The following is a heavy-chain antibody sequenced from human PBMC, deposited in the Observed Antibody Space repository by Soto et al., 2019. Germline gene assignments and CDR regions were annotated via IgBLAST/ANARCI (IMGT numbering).Heavy chain of an antibody. CDR2: ISSSSSYI. Sequence: GGSLRLSCAASGFTFSSYSMNWVRQAPGKGLEWVSSISSSSSYIYYADSVKGRFTISRDNAKNSLYLQMNSLRAEDTAVYYCARARVDYGDYDRFDFDYWGQGTLVTVSS. CDR3: ARARVDYGDYDRFDFDY. V-gene: IGHV3-21*01. D-gene: IGHD4-17*01. CDR1: GFTFSSYS. J-gene: IGHJ4*02.